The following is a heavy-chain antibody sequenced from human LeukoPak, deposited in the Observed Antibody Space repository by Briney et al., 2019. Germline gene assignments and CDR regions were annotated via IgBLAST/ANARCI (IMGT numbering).Heavy chain of an antibody. CDR1: GFTFSSYA. V-gene: IGHV3-23*01. Sequence: GGSLRLSCAASGFTFSSYAMSWVRQAPGKGLEWVSAISGSGGSTFYADSVKGRFTISRDNAKNSLYLQMNSLRAEDTAVHYCARDGFYYDSSGYSYYFDYWGQGTLVTVSS. D-gene: IGHD3-22*01. CDR3: ARDGFYYDSSGYSYYFDY. CDR2: ISGSGGST. J-gene: IGHJ4*02.